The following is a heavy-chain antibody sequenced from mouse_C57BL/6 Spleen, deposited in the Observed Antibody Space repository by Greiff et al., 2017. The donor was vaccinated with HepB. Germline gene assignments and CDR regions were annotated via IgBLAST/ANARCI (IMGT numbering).Heavy chain of an antibody. CDR2: IWSGGST. Sequence: VQLQQSGPGLVQPSQSLSITCTVSGFSLTSYGVHWVRQSPGKGLEWLGVIWSGGSTDYNAAFISRLSISKDNSKSQVFFKMNSLQADDTAIYYCAQTGLRRAMDYWGQGTSVTVSS. J-gene: IGHJ4*01. V-gene: IGHV2-2*01. D-gene: IGHD1-1*01. CDR3: AQTGLRRAMDY. CDR1: GFSLTSYG.